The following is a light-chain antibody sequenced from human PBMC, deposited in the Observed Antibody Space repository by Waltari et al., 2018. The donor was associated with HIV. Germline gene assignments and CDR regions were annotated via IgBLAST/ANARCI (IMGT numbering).Light chain of an antibody. V-gene: IGLV1-47*01. CDR1: NSTVGISY. CDR3: AAWDYSLSGWV. Sequence: QSVLTQPPSASGTPGQRVTISCSGSNSTVGISYVYWYQQRPGKTPKLVIYGINQRPSGVPDRFSGSKSGTSVSLVISGIRSEDEADYYCAAWDYSLSGWVFGGGTKLTVL. J-gene: IGLJ3*02. CDR2: GIN.